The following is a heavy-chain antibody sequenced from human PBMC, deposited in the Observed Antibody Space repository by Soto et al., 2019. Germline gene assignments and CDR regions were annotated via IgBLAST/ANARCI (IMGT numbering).Heavy chain of an antibody. CDR1: GGSFSGYY. V-gene: IGHV4-34*01. J-gene: IGHJ4*02. CDR2: INHSGST. D-gene: IGHD3-22*01. CDR3: ARGDRMIGSDY. Sequence: SETLSLTCAVYGGSFSGYYWSWIRQPPGKGLEWIGEINHSGSTNYNPSLKSRVTISVDTSKNQFSLKLSSVTAADTAVYYCARGDRMIGSDYWGQGTLVT.